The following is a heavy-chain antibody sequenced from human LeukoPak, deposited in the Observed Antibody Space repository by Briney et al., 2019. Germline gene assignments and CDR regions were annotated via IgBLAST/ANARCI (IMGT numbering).Heavy chain of an antibody. CDR2: IYYSGST. CDR1: GGSISSSSYY. J-gene: IGHJ4*02. V-gene: IGHV4-39*01. Sequence: SETLSLTCTVSGGSISSSSYYWGWIRQPPGTGLEWIGSIYYSGSTYYNPSLKSRVTISVDTSKNQFSLKLSSVTAADTAVYYCAVRQLWLLSVIHWGQGTLVTVSS. CDR3: AVRQLWLLSVIH. D-gene: IGHD5-18*01.